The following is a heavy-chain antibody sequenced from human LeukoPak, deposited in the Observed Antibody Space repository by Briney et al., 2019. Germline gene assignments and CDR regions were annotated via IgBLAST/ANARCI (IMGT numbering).Heavy chain of an antibody. J-gene: IGHJ2*01. CDR2: INHSGST. Sequence: SETLSLTCAVYGGSFSGYYWSWIRQPPGKGLEWIGEINHSGSTNYNPSLKSRVTISVDTSKNQFSLKLSSVTAADTAVYYCARGRGRMAARPWYFDLWGRGTLVTVSS. CDR3: ARGRGRMAARPWYFDL. CDR1: GGSFSGYY. D-gene: IGHD6-6*01. V-gene: IGHV4-34*01.